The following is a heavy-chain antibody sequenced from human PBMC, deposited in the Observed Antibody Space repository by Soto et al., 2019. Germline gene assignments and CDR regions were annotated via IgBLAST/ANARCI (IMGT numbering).Heavy chain of an antibody. V-gene: IGHV3-11*01. CDR1: GFTFSDYY. D-gene: IGHD3-22*01. CDR3: ARAPTYYYDSSGYYYYYGTDV. CDR2: ISSSGSTI. Sequence: QVQLVESGGGLVKPGGSLRLSCAASGFTFSDYYMSWIRQAPGKGLEWVSYISSSGSTIYYADSVKGRFTISRDNAKNSLYLQLNSLRAEDTAVYYCARAPTYYYDSSGYYYYYGTDVWSQGTTLTVSS. J-gene: IGHJ6*02.